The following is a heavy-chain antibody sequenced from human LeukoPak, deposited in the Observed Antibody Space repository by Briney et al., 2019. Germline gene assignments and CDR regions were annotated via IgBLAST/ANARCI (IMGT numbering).Heavy chain of an antibody. Sequence: GASAKVSCKASGYTFTGYYMHWVRQAPGQGLEWMGWINPNSGGTNYAQKFQGWVTMTRDTSISTAYMELSRLRSDDTAVYYCARSYYYGSGSYADYWGQGTLVTVSS. CDR2: INPNSGGT. CDR3: ARSYYYGSGSYADY. D-gene: IGHD3-10*01. J-gene: IGHJ4*02. V-gene: IGHV1-2*04. CDR1: GYTFTGYY.